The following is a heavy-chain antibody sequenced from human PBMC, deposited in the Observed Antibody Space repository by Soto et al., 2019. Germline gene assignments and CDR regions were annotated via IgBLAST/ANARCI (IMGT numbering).Heavy chain of an antibody. Sequence: GGSLRLSCAASGFTFSDYYMSWIRQAPGKGLEWVSYISSSGSTIYYADSVKGRFTISRDNAKNSLYLQMNSLRAEDTAVYYCARGRLRFLEWLSIHYGMDVWGQGTTVTVSS. CDR1: GFTFSDYY. D-gene: IGHD3-3*01. V-gene: IGHV3-11*01. J-gene: IGHJ6*02. CDR2: ISSSGSTI. CDR3: ARGRLRFLEWLSIHYGMDV.